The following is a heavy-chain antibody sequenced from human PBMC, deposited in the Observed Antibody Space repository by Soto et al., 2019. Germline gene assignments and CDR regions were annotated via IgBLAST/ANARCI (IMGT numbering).Heavy chain of an antibody. CDR2: IYYSGST. J-gene: IGHJ4*02. Sequence: QVQLQESGPGLVKPSETLSLTCTVSGGSISCYYWSWIRQPPGKGLEWIGYIYYSGSTNYNPSLKSRVTISVDTSKNQFSLKLSSVTAADTAVYYCARSPYYDFWSGYYFDYWGQGTLVTVSS. D-gene: IGHD3-3*01. V-gene: IGHV4-59*12. CDR3: ARSPYYDFWSGYYFDY. CDR1: GGSISCYY.